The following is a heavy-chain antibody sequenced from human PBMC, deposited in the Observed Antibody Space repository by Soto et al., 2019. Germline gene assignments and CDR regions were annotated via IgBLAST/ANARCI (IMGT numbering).Heavy chain of an antibody. CDR1: GYTFTSYG. D-gene: IGHD2-15*01. CDR3: AREVVGARANPFDY. J-gene: IGHJ4*02. Sequence: GASVKVSCKASGYTFTSYGISWVRQAPGQGLEWMGWISAYNGNTNYAQKLQGRVTMTRDTSISTAYMELSRLRSDDTAVYYCAREVVGARANPFDYWGQGTLVTVSS. V-gene: IGHV1-18*01. CDR2: ISAYNGNT.